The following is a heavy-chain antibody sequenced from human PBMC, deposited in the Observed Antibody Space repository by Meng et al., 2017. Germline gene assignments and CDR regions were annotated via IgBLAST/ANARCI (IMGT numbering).Heavy chain of an antibody. Sequence: SVKVSCKASGYTFTSYGISWVRQAPGQGLEWMGGIIPIFGTANYAQKFQGRVTITTDESTSTAYMELSSLRSEDTAVYYCARVRRNYGSGSYGEYYFDYWGQGTLVTVSS. V-gene: IGHV1-69*05. D-gene: IGHD3-10*01. CDR3: ARVRRNYGSGSYGEYYFDY. J-gene: IGHJ4*02. CDR1: GYTFTSYG. CDR2: IIPIFGTA.